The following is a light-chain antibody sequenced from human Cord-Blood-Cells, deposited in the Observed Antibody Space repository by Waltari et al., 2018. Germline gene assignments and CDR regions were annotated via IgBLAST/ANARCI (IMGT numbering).Light chain of an antibody. CDR2: SNN. CDR1: SSNLGSNT. J-gene: IGLJ3*02. CDR3: AAWDDSLNGWV. Sequence: QSVLTQPPSASGTPGQRVTISCSGSSSNLGSNTVNWYQQLPGTAPKLIIYSNNQRPSGVPDRFSGSKSGTSASLAISGLQSEDEADYYCAAWDDSLNGWVFGGGTKLTVL. V-gene: IGLV1-44*01.